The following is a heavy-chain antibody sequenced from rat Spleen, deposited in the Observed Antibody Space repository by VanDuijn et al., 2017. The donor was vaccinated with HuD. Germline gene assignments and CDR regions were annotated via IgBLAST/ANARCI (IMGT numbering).Heavy chain of an antibody. D-gene: IGHD1-10*01. CDR3: TTWDYYNNRFDY. V-gene: IGHV5-27*01. Sequence: EVQLVESGGGLVQPGRSLKLSCAASGFTFNNYYMVWVRQAPTKGLEWVAYISNAVSNTFNRDSVKGRFTISRDNAKSTLYLQMDSLRSEDTATYYCTTWDYYNNRFDYWGQGVMVTVSS. J-gene: IGHJ2*01. CDR1: GFTFNNYY. CDR2: ISNAVSNT.